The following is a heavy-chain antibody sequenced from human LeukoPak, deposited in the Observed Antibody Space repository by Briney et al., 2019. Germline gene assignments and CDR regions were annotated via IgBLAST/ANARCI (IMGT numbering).Heavy chain of an antibody. CDR3: ASGITMVRGVTY. Sequence: GGSLRLSCAASGFTFSSYSMNWVRQAPGKGLEWVSSISSSSSYIYYADSVRGRFTISRDNAKNSLYLQMNSLRAEDTAVYYCASGITMVRGVTYWGQGTLVTVSS. CDR2: ISSSSSYI. D-gene: IGHD3-10*01. J-gene: IGHJ4*02. CDR1: GFTFSSYS. V-gene: IGHV3-21*01.